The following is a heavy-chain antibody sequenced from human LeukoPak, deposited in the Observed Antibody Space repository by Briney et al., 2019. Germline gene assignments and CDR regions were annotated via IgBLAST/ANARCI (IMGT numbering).Heavy chain of an antibody. V-gene: IGHV3-30*04. CDR3: ARGSGYFDH. CDR2: ISSDGSRQ. Sequence: PGGSPRLSCAASGFTFKNFAMHWVRQAPGKGLAWVTLISSDGSRQNYADSVTGRFTISRDNSRNTLFLQMNSLRPEDTAVYYCARGSGYFDHWGQGTLVTVSS. CDR1: GFTFKNFA. J-gene: IGHJ4*02. D-gene: IGHD3-3*01.